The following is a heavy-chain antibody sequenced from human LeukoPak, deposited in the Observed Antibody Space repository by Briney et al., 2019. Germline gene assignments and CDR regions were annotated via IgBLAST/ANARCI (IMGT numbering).Heavy chain of an antibody. V-gene: IGHV5-51*01. J-gene: IGHJ4*02. CDR1: GYSFTNYW. Sequence: GESLKISCKESGYSFTNYWIGWVRQMPGKGLERMGIIYPGDSDTRYSPSFQGQVTISADKSISTAYLQWSSLKASDTAMYYCARRLLSGLFDYWGQGTLVTVSS. D-gene: IGHD2-2*01. CDR2: IYPGDSDT. CDR3: ARRLLSGLFDY.